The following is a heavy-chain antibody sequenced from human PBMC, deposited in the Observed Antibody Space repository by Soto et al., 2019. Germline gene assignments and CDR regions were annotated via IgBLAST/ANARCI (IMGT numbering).Heavy chain of an antibody. Sequence: GGSLRLSCAASGFIFSNAWMSWVRQAPGKGLEWVGRIKSKTNGGTTDYAAPVRGRVSISRDDSKNALYLQMNSLKTEDTAVYYCTTDDPVNRYWGQGTLVTVSS. V-gene: IGHV3-15*01. CDR2: IKSKTNGGTT. J-gene: IGHJ4*02. CDR3: TTDDPVNRY. CDR1: GFIFSNAW.